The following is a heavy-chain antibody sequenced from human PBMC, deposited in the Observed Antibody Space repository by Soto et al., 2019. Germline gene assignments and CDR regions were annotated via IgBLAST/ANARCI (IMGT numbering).Heavy chain of an antibody. V-gene: IGHV3-23*01. CDR2: IRGSGTET. J-gene: IGHJ5*02. CDR3: ARSEGAEGVVGFDT. Sequence: EVQLLESGGDLVQPGGSLRVSCVASGFSFSNYAMSWVRQAPGKGLEWVSGIRGSGTETHYADSVKGRFTISRDNSKNTVWLEMHSLHVGDTAVYYCARSEGAEGVVGFDTWGQGTLVTVSS. D-gene: IGHD1-26*01. CDR1: GFSFSNYA.